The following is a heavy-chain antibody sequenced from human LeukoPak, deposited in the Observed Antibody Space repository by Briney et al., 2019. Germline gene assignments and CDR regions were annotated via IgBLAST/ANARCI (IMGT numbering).Heavy chain of an antibody. J-gene: IGHJ3*02. CDR2: INPNSGGT. CDR3: ARDRGRIVGATSAFDI. Sequence: ASVKVSCKASGYTFTGYYMHWVRQAPGQGLEWMGWINPNSGGTNYAQKFQGWVTMTRDTSISTAYMELSRLRSEDTAVYYCARDRGRIVGATSAFDIWGQGTMVTVSS. CDR1: GYTFTGYY. V-gene: IGHV1-2*04. D-gene: IGHD1-26*01.